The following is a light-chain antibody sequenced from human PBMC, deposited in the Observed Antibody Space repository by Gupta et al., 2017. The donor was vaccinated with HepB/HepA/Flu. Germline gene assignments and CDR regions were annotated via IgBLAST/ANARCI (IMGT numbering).Light chain of an antibody. J-gene: IGKJ2*01. CDR2: AAS. V-gene: IGKV1-9*01. CDR3: QQHNSYPFT. Sequence: DIQLTKSPSFLSASVGDRVTITCRASQGISSYLAWYQQKPGKAPKLLIYAASTLQSGVPSRFSGSGSGTEFTLTISSLQPEDFATYYCQQHNSYPFTFGRGTKVEIK. CDR1: QGISSY.